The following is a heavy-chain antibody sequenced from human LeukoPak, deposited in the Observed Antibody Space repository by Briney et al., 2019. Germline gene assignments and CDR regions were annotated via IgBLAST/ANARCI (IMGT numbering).Heavy chain of an antibody. Sequence: GGSLRLSCAASGFTVSSNYMSWVRQAPGKGLEWVSVIYSGGSTYYADSVKGRFTISRVNSKNTLYLQMNSLRAEDTAVYYCARTNWNDADYWGEGTLVTVSS. V-gene: IGHV3-66*02. J-gene: IGHJ4*02. CDR2: IYSGGST. CDR3: ARTNWNDADY. D-gene: IGHD1-1*01. CDR1: GFTVSSNY.